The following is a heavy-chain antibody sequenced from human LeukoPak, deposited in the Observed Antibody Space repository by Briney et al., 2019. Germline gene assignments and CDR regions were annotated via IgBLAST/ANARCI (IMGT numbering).Heavy chain of an antibody. J-gene: IGHJ4*02. D-gene: IGHD3-22*01. CDR3: TTEAYYYDSGAIKYFDY. Sequence: HPGGSLRLSCAASGFTFSSYAMSWVRQAPGKGLEWVSAISGSGGSTYYADSVKGRFTISRDNSKNTLYLQMNSLKTEDTAVYYCTTEAYYYDSGAIKYFDYWGQGTLVTVSS. CDR1: GFTFSSYA. CDR2: ISGSGGST. V-gene: IGHV3-23*01.